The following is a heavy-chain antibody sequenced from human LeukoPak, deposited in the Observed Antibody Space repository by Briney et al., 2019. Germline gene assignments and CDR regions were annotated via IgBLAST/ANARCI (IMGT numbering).Heavy chain of an antibody. V-gene: IGHV2-70*11. CDR2: IDWDDDK. Sequence: SGPALVKPTQTLTLTCTFSGFSLSTSGMCVSWIRQPPGKALEWLARIDWDDDKYYSTSLKTRLTISKDTSKNQVVLTMTNMDPVDTATYYCARINTRAQLAPDAFDIWGQGTMVTVSS. CDR3: ARINTRAQLAPDAFDI. J-gene: IGHJ3*02. CDR1: GFSLSTSGMC. D-gene: IGHD6-13*01.